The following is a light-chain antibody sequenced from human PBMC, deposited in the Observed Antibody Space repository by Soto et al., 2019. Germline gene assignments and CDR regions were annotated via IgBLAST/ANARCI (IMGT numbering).Light chain of an antibody. CDR3: CSYAGSSTFVV. CDR1: SSDVGSYNL. J-gene: IGLJ2*01. Sequence: QSALTQPASVSGSPGQSITISCTGTSSDVGSYNLVSWYQQHPGKAPQLMIYEGSKRPSGVSNRFSGSKSDNTASLTISGLQAEDAADYYCCSYAGSSTFVVFGGGTKVTVL. CDR2: EGS. V-gene: IGLV2-23*03.